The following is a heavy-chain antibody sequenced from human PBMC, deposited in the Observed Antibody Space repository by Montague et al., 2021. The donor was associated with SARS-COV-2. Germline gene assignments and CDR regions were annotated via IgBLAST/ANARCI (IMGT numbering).Heavy chain of an antibody. CDR3: ACGEITTRGLIYYYGMTS. J-gene: IGHJ6*02. V-gene: IGHV4-34*01. D-gene: IGHD4-11*01. CDR2: INHSGST. CDR1: GGSFSGYY. Sequence: SETLSLTCAVYGGSFSGYYWTWIRQSPRKGLEWSGEINHSGSTNYNPSLKRRVTISVDTSKNQFSLKLSSVTAADTAVYYCACGEITTRGLIYYYGMTSGAKGPRSPSP.